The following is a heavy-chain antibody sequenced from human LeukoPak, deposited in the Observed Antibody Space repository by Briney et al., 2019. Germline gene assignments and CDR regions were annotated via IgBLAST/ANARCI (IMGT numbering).Heavy chain of an antibody. D-gene: IGHD2-2*02. J-gene: IGHJ5*02. V-gene: IGHV1-2*02. CDR1: GYTFTGYY. CDR2: INPNSGGT. CDR3: ARGVEGIVVVPAAINWFDP. Sequence: ASVKVSCKASGYTFTGYYMHWVRQAPGQALEWMGWINPNSGGTNYAQKFKGSVTMTRDTSISAAYMELSRLRSDDTAVYYCARGVEGIVVVPAAINWFDPWGQGTLVTVSS.